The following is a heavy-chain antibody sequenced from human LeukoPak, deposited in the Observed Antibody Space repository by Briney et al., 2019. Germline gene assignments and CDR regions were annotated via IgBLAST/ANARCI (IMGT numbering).Heavy chain of an antibody. V-gene: IGHV4-39*01. CDR2: IYYSGGT. CDR1: GGSISSSGCY. J-gene: IGHJ4*02. Sequence: SETLSLTCTVSGGSISSSGCYWGWIRQPPGEGLEWIGTIYYSGGTYYNPSLKSRVTISVDTSKNQFSLNLRSVTAADTAVYYCARSFPGAVFLDYWGQGTLVTVPS. CDR3: ARSFPGAVFLDY. D-gene: IGHD2-8*01.